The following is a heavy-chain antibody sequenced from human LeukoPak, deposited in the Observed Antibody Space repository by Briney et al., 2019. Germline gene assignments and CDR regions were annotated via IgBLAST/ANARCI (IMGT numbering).Heavy chain of an antibody. V-gene: IGHV3-23*01. J-gene: IGHJ4*02. CDR2: ISGSAHKI. Sequence: ARGSLRLSCAASGITFSNYAVSWVRQAPEKGLDWVSVISGSAHKIRHADSVKGRFTISRDNSENIVYLQMNNLRVEDTAVYYCAGRPTGYSSGYIHWGQGTLVTVSS. CDR3: AGRPTGYSSGYIH. CDR1: GITFSNYA. D-gene: IGHD5-18*01.